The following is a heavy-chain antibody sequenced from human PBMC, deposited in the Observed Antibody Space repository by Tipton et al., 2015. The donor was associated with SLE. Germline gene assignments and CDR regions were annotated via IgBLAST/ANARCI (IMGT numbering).Heavy chain of an antibody. J-gene: IGHJ5*02. CDR1: GDSITNYY. Sequence: TLSLTCTVSGDSITNYYWSWIRQPPGKGLEWLGYIYYSGSTNYNPSLKSRVTMSLDTSKSQVSLRLNSVTAADTAVYYCASRADWFDPWGQGNLVTVSS. V-gene: IGHV4-59*01. CDR3: ASRADWFDP. CDR2: IYYSGST. D-gene: IGHD6-25*01.